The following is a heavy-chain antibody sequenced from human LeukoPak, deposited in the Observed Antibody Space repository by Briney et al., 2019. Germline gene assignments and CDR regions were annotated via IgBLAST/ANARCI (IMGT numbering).Heavy chain of an antibody. CDR2: TYYRSKWHN. Sequence: SQTLSLTCAISGDSVSSNSAAWNWIRRSPSRGLEWLVRTYYRSKWHNDYAESVKSRITINPDTSKNQFSLQLNSVTPEDTAVYFCARDLAGYGGYSYGMVDYWGQGTLVTVSS. J-gene: IGHJ4*02. CDR1: GDSVSSNSAA. D-gene: IGHD5-18*01. V-gene: IGHV6-1*01. CDR3: ARDLAGYGGYSYGMVDY.